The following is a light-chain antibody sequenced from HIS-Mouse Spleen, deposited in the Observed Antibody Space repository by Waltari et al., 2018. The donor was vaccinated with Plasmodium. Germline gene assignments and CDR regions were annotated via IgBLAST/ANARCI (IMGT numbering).Light chain of an antibody. Sequence: SYELTQPPSVSVSPGQTARITCSGDALPKKYAYWYQQKSVPAPVLVIDEDSKRPSGIPERVAGDSSGTMATLTIRGAQVEDEADYYCYSTDSSGNHRVFGGGTKLTVL. CDR2: EDS. J-gene: IGLJ3*02. V-gene: IGLV3-10*01. CDR3: YSTDSSGNHRV. CDR1: ALPKKY.